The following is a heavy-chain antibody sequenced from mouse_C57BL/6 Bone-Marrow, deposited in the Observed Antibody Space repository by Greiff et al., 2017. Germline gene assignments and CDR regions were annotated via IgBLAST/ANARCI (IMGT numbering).Heavy chain of an antibody. CDR2: IYPRSGNT. J-gene: IGHJ4*01. D-gene: IGHD3-3*01. CDR1: GYTFTSYG. V-gene: IGHV1-81*01. Sequence: QVHVKQSGAELARPGASVKLSCKASGYTFTSYGISWVKQRTGQGLEWIGEIYPRSGNTYYNEKFKGKATLTADTSSSTAYMQLRSLTSEDSAVXFCSRAVIFYAMDYWGQGTSVTVSS. CDR3: SRAVIFYAMDY.